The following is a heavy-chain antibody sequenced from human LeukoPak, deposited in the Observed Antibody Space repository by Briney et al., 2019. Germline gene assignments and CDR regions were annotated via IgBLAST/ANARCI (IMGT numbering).Heavy chain of an antibody. D-gene: IGHD3-10*01. Sequence: GGSLRLSCAASGFTFSSYWMSWVRQAPGKGLEWVANIKQDGSEKYYVDFVKGRFTISRDNAKNLLYLHMNSLRAEDTAVYYCARARHYYGSGSYSLGAFDIWGQGTMVTVSS. V-gene: IGHV3-7*01. J-gene: IGHJ3*02. CDR2: IKQDGSEK. CDR1: GFTFSSYW. CDR3: ARARHYYGSGSYSLGAFDI.